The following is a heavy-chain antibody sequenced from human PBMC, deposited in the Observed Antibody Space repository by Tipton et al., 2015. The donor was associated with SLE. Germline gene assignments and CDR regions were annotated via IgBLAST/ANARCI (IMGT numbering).Heavy chain of an antibody. V-gene: IGHV4-34*01. CDR3: AALPDSGALDY. D-gene: IGHD1-14*01. Sequence: TLSLTCAVYGGSFSGYYWSWIRQPPGKGLEWIGEINHSGSTNYNPSLKSRVTISVDKSKNQFSLKLSSVTAADTAVYYCAALPDSGALDYWGQGTLVTVSS. CDR1: GGSFSGYY. J-gene: IGHJ4*02. CDR2: INHSGST.